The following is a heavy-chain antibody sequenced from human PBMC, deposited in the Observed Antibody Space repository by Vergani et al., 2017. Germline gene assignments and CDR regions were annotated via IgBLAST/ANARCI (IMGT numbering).Heavy chain of an antibody. CDR1: GFTFSSYA. D-gene: IGHD5-18*01. Sequence: EVQLLESGGGLVQPGGSLRLSCAASGFTFSSYAMSWVRQAPGKGLEWVSVISGSGGSTYYADSVKGRFTITSDNSKNTLYLQMNSLRAEDTAVYYCAKDKGWIHDYWGQGTLVTVSS. V-gene: IGHV3-23*01. J-gene: IGHJ4*02. CDR2: ISGSGGST. CDR3: AKDKGWIHDY.